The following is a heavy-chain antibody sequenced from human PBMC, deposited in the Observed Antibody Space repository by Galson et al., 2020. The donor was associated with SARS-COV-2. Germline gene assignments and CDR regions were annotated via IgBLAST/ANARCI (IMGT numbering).Heavy chain of an antibody. CDR3: AKDSGNDLWFYLDQ. CDR2: IRWNGART. CDR1: GFTFDDYT. Sequence: GESLKISCSASGFTFDDYTMHWVRQVPGKGLQWVSLIRWNGARTYYADSVKGRFTISRDNSKKSLYLQMNSLRTEDTAMYYCAKDSGNDLWFYLDQWGQGTLVTVSS. V-gene: IGHV3-43*01. J-gene: IGHJ4*02. D-gene: IGHD5-12*01.